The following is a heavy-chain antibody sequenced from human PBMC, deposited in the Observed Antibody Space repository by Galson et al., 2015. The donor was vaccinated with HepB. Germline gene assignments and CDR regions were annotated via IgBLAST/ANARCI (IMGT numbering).Heavy chain of an antibody. J-gene: IGHJ3*02. CDR2: ISGSGGST. D-gene: IGHD3-10*01. CDR1: GFTFSSYA. CDR3: AKDRGGLLWFGELLVPDAFDI. V-gene: IGHV3-23*01. Sequence: SLRLSCAASGFTFSSYAMSWVRQAPGKGLEWVSAISGSGGSTYYADSVKGRFTISRDNSKNTLYLQMNSLRAEDTAVYYCAKDRGGLLWFGELLVPDAFDIWGQGTMVTVSS.